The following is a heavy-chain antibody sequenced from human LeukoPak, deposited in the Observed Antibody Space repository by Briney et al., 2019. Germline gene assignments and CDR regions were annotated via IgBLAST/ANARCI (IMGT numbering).Heavy chain of an antibody. V-gene: IGHV4-34*01. CDR2: INHSGST. Sequence: SETLSLTCAVYGGSFSGYYWSWIRQPPGKELEWIGEINHSGSTNYNPSLKSRVTISVDTSKNQFSLKLSSVTAADTAVYYCARGRGVWGPVYYGMDVWGQGTTVTVSS. D-gene: IGHD2-21*02. CDR3: ARGRGVWGPVYYGMDV. CDR1: GGSFSGYY. J-gene: IGHJ6*02.